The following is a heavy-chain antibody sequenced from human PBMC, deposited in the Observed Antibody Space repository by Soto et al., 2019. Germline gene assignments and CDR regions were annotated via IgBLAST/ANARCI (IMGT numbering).Heavy chain of an antibody. CDR3: AKDLDFWSGYSRGFDP. V-gene: IGHV3-43*02. D-gene: IGHD3-3*01. J-gene: IGHJ5*02. CDR2: ISGDGDST. CDR1: GFTFDDYA. Sequence: GGSLRLSCAASGFTFDDYAMHWVRQAPGKGLEWVSLISGDGDSTYYADSVKGRFTISRDNSKNSLYLQMNSLRTEDTALYYCAKDLDFWSGYSRGFDPWGQGTLVTVSS.